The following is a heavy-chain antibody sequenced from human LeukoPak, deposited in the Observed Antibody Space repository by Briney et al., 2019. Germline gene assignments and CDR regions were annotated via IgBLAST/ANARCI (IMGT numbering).Heavy chain of an antibody. CDR1: GFIVSSNY. D-gene: IGHD5-24*01. V-gene: IGHV3-66*01. CDR2: IYSGGST. Sequence: GGSLRLSCAASGFIVSSNYMSWVRQAPGKGLEWVSVIYSGGSTYYADSVKGRFTISRDNSKNTLYLQMNSLRAEDTAVYYCARAEMATILFNYWGQGTLVTVSS. CDR3: ARAEMATILFNY. J-gene: IGHJ4*02.